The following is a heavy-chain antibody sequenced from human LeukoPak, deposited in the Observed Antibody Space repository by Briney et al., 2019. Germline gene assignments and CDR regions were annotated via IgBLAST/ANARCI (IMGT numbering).Heavy chain of an antibody. Sequence: GGTLRLSCAASGFTFSSYAMSWVRQAPGKGLEWVSGISGSGDSTYYADSVKGRFTISRDNSKNTFYLQMNSLRADDTAVYYCAISGGYWAWAHWGQGTLVTVSS. CDR2: ISGSGDST. CDR3: AISGGYWAWAH. D-gene: IGHD1-26*01. CDR1: GFTFSSYA. J-gene: IGHJ4*02. V-gene: IGHV3-23*01.